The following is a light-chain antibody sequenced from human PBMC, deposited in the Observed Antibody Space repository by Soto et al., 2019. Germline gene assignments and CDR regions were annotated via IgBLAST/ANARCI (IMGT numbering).Light chain of an antibody. Sequence: EIVLTQSPATLSLSPGERATLSCRASQSVSSYLAWYQQKPGQAHRLLIYDASNRATGIPARFSGSVSGTDFTLTICSLEPKNFAVYYCQQRSKWTPIFTFGPGTKVDIK. V-gene: IGKV3-11*01. CDR1: QSVSSY. CDR3: QQRSKWTPIFT. CDR2: DAS. J-gene: IGKJ3*01.